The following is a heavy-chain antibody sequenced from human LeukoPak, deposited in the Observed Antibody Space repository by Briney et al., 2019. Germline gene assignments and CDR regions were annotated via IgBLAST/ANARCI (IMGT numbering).Heavy chain of an antibody. V-gene: IGHV3-7*01. Sequence: GGSLRLSCAASGFTFSSYWMSWVGQAPGKGLEWVADIKQDGNEKYYVDSVKGRFTISRDNAKNSLYLQMNSLRAEDTAVYYCARRVPAAIVLVSSWFDPWGQGTLVTVSS. CDR2: IKQDGNEK. D-gene: IGHD2-2*01. J-gene: IGHJ5*02. CDR3: ARRVPAAIVLVSSWFDP. CDR1: GFTFSSYW.